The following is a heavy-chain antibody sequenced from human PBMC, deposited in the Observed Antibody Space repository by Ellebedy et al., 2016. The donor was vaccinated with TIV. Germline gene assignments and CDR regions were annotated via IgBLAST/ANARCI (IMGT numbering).Heavy chain of an antibody. Sequence: GGSLRLSCAASGFIFSDHYMDWVRQAPGKGLEWVGRIRKKTNSYTTEYAASVKGRFTASRDDSMNSLYLEMNSLKTEDTAVYYCTREAYYYDSSGRLVSYYFDYWGQGTPVTVSS. J-gene: IGHJ4*02. CDR1: GFIFSDHY. V-gene: IGHV3-72*01. CDR2: IRKKTNSYTT. D-gene: IGHD3-22*01. CDR3: TREAYYYDSSGRLVSYYFDY.